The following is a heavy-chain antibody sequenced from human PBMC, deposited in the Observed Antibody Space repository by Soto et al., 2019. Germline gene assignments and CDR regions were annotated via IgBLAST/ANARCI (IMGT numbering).Heavy chain of an antibody. V-gene: IGHV4-61*01. CDR2: IYYSGST. CDR1: GASVSSGSYY. CDR3: ATAPILGYCSGGSCYHRRYYYYGMDV. J-gene: IGHJ6*02. D-gene: IGHD2-15*01. Sequence: PSETLSLTCTVSGASVSSGSYYWSWIRQPPGKGLEWIGYIYYSGSTNYNPSLKSRVTISVDTSKNQFSLKLSSVTAADTAVYYCATAPILGYCSGGSCYHRRYYYYGMDVWGQGPTVTVYS.